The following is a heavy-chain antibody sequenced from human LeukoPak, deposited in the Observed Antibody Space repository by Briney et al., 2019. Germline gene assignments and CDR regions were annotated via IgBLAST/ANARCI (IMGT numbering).Heavy chain of an antibody. CDR3: VRALGDD. Sequence: GGSLRLSCAASGFTFTSHWMHWVRQVPGKGLEWVSRINSEGTLITYVDSVKGRFTYSRDNARKTVYLQMNSLRIEDTAVYYCVRALGDDWGQGTLVTVSS. D-gene: IGHD7-27*01. J-gene: IGHJ4*02. CDR2: INSEGTLI. V-gene: IGHV3-74*03. CDR1: GFTFTSHW.